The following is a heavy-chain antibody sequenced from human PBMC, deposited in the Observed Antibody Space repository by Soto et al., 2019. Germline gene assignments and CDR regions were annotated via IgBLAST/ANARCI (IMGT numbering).Heavy chain of an antibody. CDR3: VRDRALDSSGHWFDS. J-gene: IGHJ5*01. Sequence: QVQLQESGPGLVKPSQTLSLTCTVSGRPVSSGGYYWTWIRQFPGKGLEWIGYIYHIGSPSYNPSLRSRLSMSLDASKTQFSLNLPSVAAADTAIYYCVRDRALDSSGHWFDSWGQGTLVTVSS. CDR1: GRPVSSGGYY. V-gene: IGHV4-31*03. CDR2: IYHIGSP. D-gene: IGHD6-19*01.